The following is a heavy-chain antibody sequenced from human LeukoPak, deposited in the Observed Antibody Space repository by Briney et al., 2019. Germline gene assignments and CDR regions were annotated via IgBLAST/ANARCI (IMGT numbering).Heavy chain of an antibody. D-gene: IGHD5-24*01. CDR1: GGSISSHY. Sequence: PSETLSLTCTVSGGSISSHYWSWIRQPPGKGLEWIGYIYTSGSTNYNPSLKRRVTISVDTSKNQFSLKLSSVTAADTAVYYCARLGDGYNYLDYWGQGTLVTVSS. CDR3: ARLGDGYNYLDY. CDR2: IYTSGST. J-gene: IGHJ4*02. V-gene: IGHV4-4*09.